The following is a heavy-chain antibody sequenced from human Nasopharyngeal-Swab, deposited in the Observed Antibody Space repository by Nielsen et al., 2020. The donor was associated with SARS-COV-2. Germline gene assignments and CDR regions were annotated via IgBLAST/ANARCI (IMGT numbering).Heavy chain of an antibody. CDR2: ISSSGSTI. CDR3: ARSLILQRDAFDI. CDR1: GFTFSDYY. J-gene: IGHJ3*02. D-gene: IGHD1-1*01. Sequence: GGSLRLSCAASGFTFSDYYMSWIRQAPGKGLEWVSYISSSGSTIYYADSVKGRFTISRDNAKNSLYLQMNSLRAEDTAVYYCARSLILQRDAFDIWGQGTMVTVSS. V-gene: IGHV3-11*04.